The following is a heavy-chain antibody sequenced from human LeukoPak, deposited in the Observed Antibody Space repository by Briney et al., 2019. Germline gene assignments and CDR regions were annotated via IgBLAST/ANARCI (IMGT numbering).Heavy chain of an antibody. J-gene: IGHJ4*02. Sequence: GGSLRLSCAASGFTFSSYGMHWVRQAPGKGLEWVAVIPYDGSNKYYADSVKGRFTISRDNSKNTLYLQMNSLRAEDTAVYYCAKPYYYDSSGYYWYFDYWGQGTLVTVSS. D-gene: IGHD3-22*01. CDR1: GFTFSSYG. CDR3: AKPYYYDSSGYYWYFDY. CDR2: IPYDGSNK. V-gene: IGHV3-30*18.